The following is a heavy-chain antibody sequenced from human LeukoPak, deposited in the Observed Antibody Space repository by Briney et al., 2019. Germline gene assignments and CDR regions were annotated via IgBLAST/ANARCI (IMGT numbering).Heavy chain of an antibody. Sequence: GGSLRLSCVASEFTFNDYWMGWVRQAPGKGLEWVASINHNGNVNYYVDSVKGRFTISRDNAKNSLYLQMSNLRAEDTAVYFCARGGGLDVWGQGATVTVSS. J-gene: IGHJ6*02. CDR3: ARGGGLDV. D-gene: IGHD3-16*01. CDR2: INHNGNVN. V-gene: IGHV3-7*03. CDR1: EFTFNDYW.